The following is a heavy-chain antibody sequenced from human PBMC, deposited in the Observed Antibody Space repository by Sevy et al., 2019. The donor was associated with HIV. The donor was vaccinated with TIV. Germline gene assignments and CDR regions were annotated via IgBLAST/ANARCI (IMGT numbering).Heavy chain of an antibody. CDR1: GFTFSDHY. CDR3: TTHAGIAAAGRVFDY. J-gene: IGHJ4*02. V-gene: IGHV3-72*01. Sequence: GGSLRLSCAASGFTFSDHYMEWVRQAPGKGLEWVGRVRNKADSYTTEYAASVKGRFTISRDDSKNLLYLLMNSLKTEDTAVYYCTTHAGIAAAGRVFDYWGQGTLVTVPS. D-gene: IGHD6-13*01. CDR2: VRNKADSYTT.